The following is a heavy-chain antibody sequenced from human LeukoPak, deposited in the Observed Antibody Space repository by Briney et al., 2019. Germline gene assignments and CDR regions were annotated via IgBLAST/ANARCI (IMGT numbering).Heavy chain of an antibody. V-gene: IGHV3-74*01. D-gene: IGHD1-26*01. Sequence: GGSLRLSCAASGFTFSNYWMHWVRQAPGKGLVWVSRINSDGSSTSYADSVKGRFTISRDNAKNTLYLQMNSLRAEDTAVYYCARVSSGSYFGYYYYYMDVRGKGTTVTVSS. CDR1: GFTFSNYW. J-gene: IGHJ6*03. CDR2: INSDGSST. CDR3: ARVSSGSYFGYYYYYMDV.